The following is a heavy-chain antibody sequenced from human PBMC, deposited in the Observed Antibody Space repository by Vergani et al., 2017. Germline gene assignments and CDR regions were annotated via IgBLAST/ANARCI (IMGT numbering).Heavy chain of an antibody. D-gene: IGHD6-13*01. Sequence: EVQLVPSGAEVKTPGESLRISCKGAGYSFTSYWISWVRQRPGKGLGWMGRIDPSDPYTNYSPSFQGHVTISADKSISTAYLQWSSLKASDTAMYYCARSSSWLISHWGQGTLVTVSS. CDR3: ARSSSWLISH. J-gene: IGHJ4*02. V-gene: IGHV5-10-1*03. CDR2: IDPSDPYT. CDR1: GYSFTSYW.